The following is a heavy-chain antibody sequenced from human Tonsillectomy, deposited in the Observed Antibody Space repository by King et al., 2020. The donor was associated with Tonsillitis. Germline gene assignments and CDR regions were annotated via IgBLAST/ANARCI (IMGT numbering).Heavy chain of an antibody. V-gene: IGHV3-33*08. CDR3: ARGGYYYYYMDV. CDR2: IWYDGSKI. Sequence: VQLVESGGGVVQPGRSLRLSCAASGFTFSSYGMHWVRQAPGKGLEWVAVIWYDGSKIYYADSVKGRFTISRDNSKKTLSLQMTSLRAEDTAVYYCARGGYYYYYMDVWGKGTTVTVSS. CDR1: GFTFSSYG. D-gene: IGHD2-15*01. J-gene: IGHJ6*03.